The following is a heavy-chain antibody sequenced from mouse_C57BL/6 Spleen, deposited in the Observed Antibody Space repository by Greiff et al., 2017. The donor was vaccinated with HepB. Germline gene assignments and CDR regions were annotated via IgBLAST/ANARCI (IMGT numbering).Heavy chain of an antibody. CDR2: ISDGGSYT. Sequence: EVKLMESGGGLVKPGGSLKLSCAASGFTFSSYAMSWVRQTPEKRLEWVATISDGGSYTYYPDNVKGRFTISRDNAKNNLYLQMSHLKSEDTAMYYCARDYSNPYYAMDYWGQGTSVTVSS. CDR3: ARDYSNPYYAMDY. D-gene: IGHD2-5*01. CDR1: GFTFSSYA. V-gene: IGHV5-4*01. J-gene: IGHJ4*01.